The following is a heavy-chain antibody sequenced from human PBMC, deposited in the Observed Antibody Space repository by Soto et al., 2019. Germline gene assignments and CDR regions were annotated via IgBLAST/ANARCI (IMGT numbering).Heavy chain of an antibody. CDR2: IYYSGST. J-gene: IGHJ5*02. CDR1: GGSISSYY. D-gene: IGHD3-10*01. CDR3: ARDLLVGNYYESES. Sequence: SETLSLTCTVSGGSISSYYWSWIRQPPGKGLEWIGYIYYSGSTNYNPSLKSRVTISVDTSKNQFSLKLSSVTAEDTAVYYCARDLLVGNYYESESWGQGTLVTVSS. V-gene: IGHV4-59*12.